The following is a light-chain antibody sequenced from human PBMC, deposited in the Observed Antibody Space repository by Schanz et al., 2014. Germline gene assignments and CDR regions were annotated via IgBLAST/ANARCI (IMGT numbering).Light chain of an antibody. Sequence: DIQMTQSPSTLSASVGDRVTITCRASQRISHWLAWYQQKPGKAPKLLIYDASNLHSEVPSRLSGRGSGTESTRSISSLIPDGYAPYYCQQYNSLMSHFVQRTKLQIK. J-gene: IGKJ2*01. CDR1: QRISHW. CDR2: DAS. CDR3: QQYNSLMSH. V-gene: IGKV1-5*01.